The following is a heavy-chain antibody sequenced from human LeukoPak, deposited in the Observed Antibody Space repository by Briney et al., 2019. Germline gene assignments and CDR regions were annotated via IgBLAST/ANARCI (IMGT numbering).Heavy chain of an antibody. CDR1: GFNFSDFY. Sequence: GGSLRLSCAASGFNFSDFYMGWIRQAPGKGLEWISSISNSGGAIYYSDSVKGRFTMSRDNAKNSLFLQVDSLRAEDTALYYCARVRSGYYLDYWGQGTLVTVSS. J-gene: IGHJ4*02. CDR3: ARVRSGYYLDY. D-gene: IGHD3-22*01. V-gene: IGHV3-11*01. CDR2: ISNSGGAI.